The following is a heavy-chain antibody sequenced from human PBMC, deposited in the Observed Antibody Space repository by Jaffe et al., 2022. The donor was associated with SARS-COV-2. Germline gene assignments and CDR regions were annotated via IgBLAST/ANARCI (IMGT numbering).Heavy chain of an antibody. D-gene: IGHD6-19*01. V-gene: IGHV3-23*03. Sequence: EVQLLESGGGLVQPGESLRLSCAASGFTFNNFAMAWVRQFPGKGLEWVALINSGGGRTHYADSVDGRFTISSDISKNTLYLQMNSLRPEDTAVYYCAKKGLTVAANNWFDSWGQGTLVIVSS. J-gene: IGHJ5*01. CDR2: INSGGGRT. CDR3: AKKGLTVAANNWFDS. CDR1: GFTFNNFA.